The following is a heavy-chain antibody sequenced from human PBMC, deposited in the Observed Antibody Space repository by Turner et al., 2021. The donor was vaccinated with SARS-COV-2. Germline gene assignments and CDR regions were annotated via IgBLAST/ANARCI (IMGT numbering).Heavy chain of an antibody. V-gene: IGHV3-30-3*01. CDR2: ISYDGSNK. J-gene: IGHJ6*02. D-gene: IGHD3-22*01. CDR3: ARDSQIDYYDSSGYPLSLGGMDV. Sequence: QVQLVESGGGVVQPGRSLRLSCAASGFTFSSSAMHWVRQAPGKGLEWVAVISYDGSNKYYADSVKGRFTISRDNSKNTLYLQMNSLRAEDTAVYYCARDSQIDYYDSSGYPLSLGGMDVWGQGTTVTVSS. CDR1: GFTFSSSA.